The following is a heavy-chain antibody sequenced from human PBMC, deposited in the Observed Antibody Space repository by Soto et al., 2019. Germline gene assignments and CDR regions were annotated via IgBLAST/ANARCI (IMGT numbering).Heavy chain of an antibody. D-gene: IGHD3-16*02. CDR3: ARDLSPSSEFFYDAFDV. J-gene: IGHJ3*01. Sequence: EVQLVESGGGLVQPGGSLRLSCAASGFTFSTFWMTWLRQAPGKGLEWVANIKRDGIETHYGDSVKGRFTLTRDNAKNTLYLQLNSLSPEDTAMYFCARDLSPSSEFFYDAFDVWGQGTLVTVSS. CDR2: IKRDGIET. CDR1: GFTFSTFW. V-gene: IGHV3-7*05.